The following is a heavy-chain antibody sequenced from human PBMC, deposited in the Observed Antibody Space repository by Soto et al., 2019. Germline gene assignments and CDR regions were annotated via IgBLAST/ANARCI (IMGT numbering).Heavy chain of an antibody. CDR2: IYYSGST. V-gene: IGHV4-31*03. CDR1: GGSISSGGYY. CDR3: ARDIQGIAAAGTAYYYYGMDV. J-gene: IGHJ6*02. Sequence: SETLSLTCTVSGGSISSGGYYWSWIRQHPGKGLEWIGYIYYSGSTYYNPSLKSRVTISVDTSKNQFSLKLSPVTAADTAVYYCARDIQGIAAAGTAYYYYGMDVWGQGTTVTAP. D-gene: IGHD6-13*01.